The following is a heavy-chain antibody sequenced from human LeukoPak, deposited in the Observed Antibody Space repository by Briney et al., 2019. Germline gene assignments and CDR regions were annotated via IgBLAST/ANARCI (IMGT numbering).Heavy chain of an antibody. CDR1: GFTFSSNY. D-gene: IGHD6-13*01. J-gene: IGHJ4*02. CDR3: ARESGYSSSWLDY. V-gene: IGHV3-66*01. CDR2: IYSGGST. Sequence: GGSLRLSCAASGFTFSSNYMSWVRQAPGKGLDWVSVIYSGGSTYYEDSVKGRFTISRDNSKNTLYIQMNSLRAEDTAVYYCARESGYSSSWLDYWGQGTLVTVSS.